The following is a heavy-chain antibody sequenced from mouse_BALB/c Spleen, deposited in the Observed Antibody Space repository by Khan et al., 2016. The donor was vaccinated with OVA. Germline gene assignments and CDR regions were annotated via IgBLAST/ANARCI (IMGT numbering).Heavy chain of an antibody. V-gene: IGHV1-26*01. CDR2: VNPTNGDT. D-gene: IGHD2-12*01. Sequence: VQLKQSGPDLVKPGASVKISCKASGYSFPLYYMTWVRQSHGKSPEWIGRVNPTNGDTNYNQNFKGKAILPVDKSSNTAYMELRSLTSEDSAVFYCARRYEFFPYGGQGTLVTVSA. J-gene: IGHJ3*01. CDR1: GYSFPLYY. CDR3: ARRYEFFPY.